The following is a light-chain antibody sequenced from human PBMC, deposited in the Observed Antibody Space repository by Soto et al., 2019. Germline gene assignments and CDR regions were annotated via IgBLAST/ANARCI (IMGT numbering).Light chain of an antibody. CDR3: QKYGGSPA. J-gene: IGKJ1*01. CDR1: QSVSIN. CDR2: GAP. Sequence: EMVILQSPATLSVSPGERAPLSFWASQSVSINYAWYQQKPSQAHRPLIYGAPTRATGIPERFSGSGSGTDFTITISRLDAEDSIVYYWQKYGGSPAFGHGTKVDIK. V-gene: IGKV3D-15*02.